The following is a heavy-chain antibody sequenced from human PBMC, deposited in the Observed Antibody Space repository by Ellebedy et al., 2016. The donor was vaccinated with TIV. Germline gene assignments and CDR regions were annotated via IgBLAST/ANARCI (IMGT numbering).Heavy chain of an antibody. V-gene: IGHV3-30*18. D-gene: IGHD3-22*01. CDR3: AKGWAGNYNGNSGPRYMDV. Sequence: GESLKISCAASGFTVTTNYMNWVRQAPGKGLEWVTVTSYDGSAKYYADSVKGRFTISRDNSKNTLYLQMNSLRAEDTAVYYCAKGWAGNYNGNSGPRYMDVWGQGTTVTVSS. CDR2: TSYDGSAK. CDR1: GFTVTTNY. J-gene: IGHJ6*02.